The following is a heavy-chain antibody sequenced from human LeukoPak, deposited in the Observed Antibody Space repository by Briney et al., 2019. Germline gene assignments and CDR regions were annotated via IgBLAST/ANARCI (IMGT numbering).Heavy chain of an antibody. D-gene: IGHD3-16*01. CDR1: GGSISSSSYY. J-gene: IGHJ6*02. V-gene: IGHV4-39*02. Sequence: SETLSLTCTVSGGSISSSSYYWGWIRQPPGKGLEWIGSIYYSGSTYYNPSLKSRVTISVDTSKNQFSPKLSSVTAADTAVYYCARDLGPTIYGMDVWGQGTTVTVSS. CDR2: IYYSGST. CDR3: ARDLGPTIYGMDV.